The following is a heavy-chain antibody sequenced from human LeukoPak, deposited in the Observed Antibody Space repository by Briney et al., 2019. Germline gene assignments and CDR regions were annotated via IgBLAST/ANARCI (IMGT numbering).Heavy chain of an antibody. CDR2: IYHNGNT. D-gene: IGHD6-13*01. CDR3: ARRIAVDGNYFGY. J-gene: IGHJ4*02. CDR1: GYSITSDCY. Sequence: SETLSLTCAVSGYSITSDCYSGWIRQPPGKGLEWIGNIYHNGNTYYNPSLKSRVTISLDTSKNQFSLKVTSVTAADTAVYYCARRIAVDGNYFGYWGQGILVTVSS. V-gene: IGHV4-38-2*01.